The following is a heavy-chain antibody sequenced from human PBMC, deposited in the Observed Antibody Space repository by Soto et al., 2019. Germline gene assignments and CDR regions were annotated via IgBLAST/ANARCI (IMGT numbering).Heavy chain of an antibody. D-gene: IGHD1-20*01. CDR3: ATSQKGYNWNYFDH. CDR1: GGSISGSYYY. V-gene: IGHV4-39*01. Sequence: XGTLDITCAVSGGSISGSYYYWGWLRQSPGKGPEWIGSVFYTGFTSYNPSLESRVSVPVDTSKNQFSLKVSGVSAADTAVYYCATSQKGYNWNYFDHWGQGALVTVSS. J-gene: IGHJ4*02. CDR2: VFYTGFT.